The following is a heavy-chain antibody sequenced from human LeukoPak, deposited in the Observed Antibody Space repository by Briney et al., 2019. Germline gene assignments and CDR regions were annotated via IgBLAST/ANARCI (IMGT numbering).Heavy chain of an antibody. V-gene: IGHV1-2*02. CDR1: GYTFTGYY. CDR3: AIYARGSYGSFDY. J-gene: IGHJ4*02. CDR2: INPNSGGT. D-gene: IGHD1-26*01. Sequence: ASVKVSCKASGYTFTGYYMHWARQAPGQGLEWMGWINPNSGGTNYAQKFQGRVTMTRDTSISTAYMELSRLRSDDTAVYYCAIYARGSYGSFDYWGQGTLVTVSS.